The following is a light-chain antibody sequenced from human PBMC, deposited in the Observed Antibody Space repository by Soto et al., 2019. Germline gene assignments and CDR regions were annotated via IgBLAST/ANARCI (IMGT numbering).Light chain of an antibody. V-gene: IGLV2-8*01. CDR2: LVS. J-gene: IGLJ1*01. CDR1: SSDVGASEY. Sequence: QSALTQPPSASGSPGQSVTISCTGTSSDVGASEYVSWYQQHPGKAPKLMIYLVSKRPSGVPDRFSGSRSGNTASLTVSGLQAEDEADYYCTSYTSSYIFVLGGGTKVTVL. CDR3: TSYTSSYIFV.